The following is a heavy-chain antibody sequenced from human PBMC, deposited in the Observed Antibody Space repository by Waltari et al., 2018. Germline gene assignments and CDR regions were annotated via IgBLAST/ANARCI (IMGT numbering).Heavy chain of an antibody. J-gene: IGHJ6*02. CDR2: INSDGTGT. D-gene: IGHD7-27*01. Sequence: DVHLVESGGGLVQPGGSLRLPCVASGFTFRSYWMHWVRRVPGKGLTWVSHINSDGTGTTYADSVKGRFTVSRDNAKSTLFLQMTSLRAEDTAVYFCVRDDPGYGLDVWGQGTTVTVSS. V-gene: IGHV3-74*03. CDR3: VRDDPGYGLDV. CDR1: GFTFRSYW.